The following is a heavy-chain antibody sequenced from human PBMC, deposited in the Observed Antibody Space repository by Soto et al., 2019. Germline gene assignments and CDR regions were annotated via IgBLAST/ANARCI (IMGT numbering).Heavy chain of an antibody. CDR2: INVGNVKT. CDR1: GYSFTSYG. V-gene: IGHV1-3*01. J-gene: IGHJ3*01. Sequence: QVQLVQSGAEVKKPGASVKVSCKASGYSFTSYGVHWVRQAPGQRLEWMGWINVGNVKTKYSEKFEGRVTIIRDTSASTVYMEMNSVRSEDTAIYYCARDPESGSGSLDVWGQGTMVTVSS. D-gene: IGHD3-10*01. CDR3: ARDPESGSGSLDV.